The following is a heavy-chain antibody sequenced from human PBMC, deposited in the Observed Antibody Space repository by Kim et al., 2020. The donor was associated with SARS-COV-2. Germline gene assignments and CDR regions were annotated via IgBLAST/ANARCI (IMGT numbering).Heavy chain of an antibody. V-gene: IGHV1-18*01. CDR1: GYTFTTYG. CDR2: ISAYVGNT. CDR3: ARKYYGGSGTLHFDY. J-gene: IGHJ4*02. D-gene: IGHD3-10*01. Sequence: ASVKVSCKASGYTFTTYGISWVRQAPGQGLEWMGWISAYVGNTNYAQKLQGRVTLTTDTSTSTAYMELRSLRSDDTAVYYCARKYYGGSGTLHFDYWGQGTLVTVSS.